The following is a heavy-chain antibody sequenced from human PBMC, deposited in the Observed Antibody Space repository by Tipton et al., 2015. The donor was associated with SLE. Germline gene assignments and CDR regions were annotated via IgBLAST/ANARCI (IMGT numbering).Heavy chain of an antibody. CDR3: VRGDYYDRSGYPQY. CDR2: IDTDARST. J-gene: IGHJ4*02. D-gene: IGHD3-22*01. Sequence: SLRLSCAASGFTFSTYWMHWVRQVPGKGLLWVSHIDTDARSTSYADSVKGRFTISRDNAKNTLYMQMNSLRDEDTAVYYCVRGDYYDRSGYPQYWGQGILVTVSS. V-gene: IGHV3-74*01. CDR1: GFTFSTYW.